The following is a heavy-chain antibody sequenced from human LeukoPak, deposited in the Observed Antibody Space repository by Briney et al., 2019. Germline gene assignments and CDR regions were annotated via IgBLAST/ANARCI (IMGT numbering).Heavy chain of an antibody. CDR2: INYSGIT. CDR1: GGSISSGGHF. V-gene: IGHV4-31*03. Sequence: SETLSLTCTVSGGSISSGGHFWSWIRQHPGKGLEWIGYINYSGITYYNPSLKSRLTISVDTSKNQFSLKLSSVTAADTAVYYCARHRITMVRGVIPYYFDYWGQGTLITVSS. CDR3: ARHRITMVRGVIPYYFDY. J-gene: IGHJ4*02. D-gene: IGHD3-10*01.